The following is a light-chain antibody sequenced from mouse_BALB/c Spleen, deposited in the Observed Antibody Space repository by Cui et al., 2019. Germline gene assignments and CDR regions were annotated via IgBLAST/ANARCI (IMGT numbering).Light chain of an antibody. CDR1: ENIYSY. J-gene: IGKJ2*01. V-gene: IGKV12-44*01. CDR3: QHHYGTPYT. CDR2: NAK. Sequence: DIQMIQSPDSLSASVGETVTITCRASENIYSYLAWYQQKQGKSPQLLIYNAKTLAAGVPSRISGSGSGTQFSLKINSLQPEDFGSYYCQHHYGTPYTFGGGTKLEIK.